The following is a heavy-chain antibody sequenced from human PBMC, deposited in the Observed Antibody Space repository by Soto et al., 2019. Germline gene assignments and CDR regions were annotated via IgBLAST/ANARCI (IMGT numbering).Heavy chain of an antibody. J-gene: IGHJ4*02. CDR3: AREVVTAFDY. CDR1: GFTFSSHA. Sequence: QVQLVESGGGVVQPGRSLRLSCAASGFTFSSHAIHWVRQAPGKGLEWVAVISYDGNNKYYADSVKGRFTISRDNSKNTLYMQMNSLRTEDTAVYYCAREVVTAFDYWGQGTLVTVSS. V-gene: IGHV3-30-3*01. D-gene: IGHD2-15*01. CDR2: ISYDGNNK.